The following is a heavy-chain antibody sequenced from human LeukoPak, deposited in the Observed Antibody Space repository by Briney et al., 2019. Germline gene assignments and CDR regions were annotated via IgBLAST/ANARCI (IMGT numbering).Heavy chain of an antibody. D-gene: IGHD2-2*01. CDR3: ARAVGYCSSTSCYLNWFDP. CDR2: INHSGST. Sequence: SEALSLTCAVYGGSFSGYYWSWIRQPPGKGLEWIGEINHSGSTNYNPSLKSRVTISVDTSKNQFSLKLSSVTAADTAVYYCARAVGYCSSTSCYLNWFDPWGQGTLVTVSS. J-gene: IGHJ5*02. V-gene: IGHV4-34*01. CDR1: GGSFSGYY.